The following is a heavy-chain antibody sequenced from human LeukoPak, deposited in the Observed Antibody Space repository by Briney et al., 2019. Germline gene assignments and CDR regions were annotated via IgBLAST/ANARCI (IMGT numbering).Heavy chain of an antibody. CDR2: IYTSGST. Sequence: SETLSLTCTVSGGSISTYYWSWIRQPAGKGLEWIGRIYTSGSTNYNPSLKSRVTMSVDTSKNQFSLKLSSVTAADTAVYYCARVRGGSSAGSYYYHYMDVWGKGTTVTISS. CDR1: GGSISTYY. D-gene: IGHD1-26*01. CDR3: ARVRGGSSAGSYYYHYMDV. J-gene: IGHJ6*03. V-gene: IGHV4-4*07.